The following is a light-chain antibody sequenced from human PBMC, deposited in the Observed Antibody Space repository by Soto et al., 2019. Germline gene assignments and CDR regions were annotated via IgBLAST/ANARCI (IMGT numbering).Light chain of an antibody. CDR3: QQYDNLLQT. V-gene: IGKV1-33*01. Sequence: DIQMTQSPSSLSASVGDRVTITCQASQDISNYLNWYQQKPGKAPKLLIYDASNLETGIPSRLSGSGSGTDFTFTISSLQPEDIATYYCQQYDNLLQTCGQGTKVEIK. J-gene: IGKJ1*01. CDR2: DAS. CDR1: QDISNY.